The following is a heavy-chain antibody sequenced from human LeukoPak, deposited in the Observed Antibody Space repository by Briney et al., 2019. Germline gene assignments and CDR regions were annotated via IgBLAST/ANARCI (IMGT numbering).Heavy chain of an antibody. Sequence: GGSLRLSCTASGFTVGDYAMSWVRQAPGKGLEWVGFIRSKAYGGTTEYAASVKGRFTISRDDSKSIAYLQTNSLKTEDTAVYYCTRDWVDTAIDGMDVWGQGTTVTVSS. J-gene: IGHJ6*02. D-gene: IGHD5-18*01. V-gene: IGHV3-49*04. CDR2: IRSKAYGGTT. CDR3: TRDWVDTAIDGMDV. CDR1: GFTVGDYA.